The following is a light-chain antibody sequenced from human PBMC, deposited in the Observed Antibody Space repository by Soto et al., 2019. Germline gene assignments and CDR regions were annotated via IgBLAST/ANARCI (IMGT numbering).Light chain of an antibody. CDR3: SSYKSSNTEE. J-gene: IGLJ2*01. V-gene: IGLV2-14*01. Sequence: QSALTQPASVSGSPGQSITISCTGSSSDVGGYNYVSWYQQHPGKAPKLMIYDVNKRPSGVSNRFSGSKSGNTASLTISGLQAEDEADYYCSSYKSSNTEEFGGGTKLTVL. CDR1: SSDVGGYNY. CDR2: DVN.